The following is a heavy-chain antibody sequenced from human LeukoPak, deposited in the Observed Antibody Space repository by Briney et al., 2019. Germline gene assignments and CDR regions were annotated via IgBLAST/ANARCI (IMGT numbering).Heavy chain of an antibody. V-gene: IGHV4-4*07. CDR2: IYTSGST. Sequence: SETLSLTCTASGGSISSYYWSWIRQPAGKGLEWIGRIYTSGSTNYNPSLKSRVTMSVDTSKNQFSLKLSSVTAAETAVYYCARGLYYYDSSGPYYYYGMDVWGQGTTVTVSS. CDR1: GGSISSYY. D-gene: IGHD3-22*01. CDR3: ARGLYYYDSSGPYYYYGMDV. J-gene: IGHJ6*02.